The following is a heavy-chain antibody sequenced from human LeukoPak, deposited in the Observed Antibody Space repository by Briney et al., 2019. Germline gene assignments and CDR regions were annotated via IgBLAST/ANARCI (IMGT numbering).Heavy chain of an antibody. CDR2: ISSSGSTI. D-gene: IGHD3-22*01. CDR3: AANYYDSSGPLDH. J-gene: IGHJ4*02. CDR1: GFTFSDYY. Sequence: GGSLRLSCAASGFTFSDYYMSWIRQAPGKGLEWVSYISSSGSTIYYADSVKGRFTISRDNAKNSLYLQMNSLRAEDTAVYYCAANYYDSSGPLDHWGQGTLVTVSS. V-gene: IGHV3-11*04.